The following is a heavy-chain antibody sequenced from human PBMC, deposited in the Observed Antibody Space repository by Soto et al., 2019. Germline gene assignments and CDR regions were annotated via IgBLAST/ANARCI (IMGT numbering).Heavy chain of an antibody. V-gene: IGHV1-69*06. CDR3: ARDRPHITIFGVVTAPYYYYYGMDV. D-gene: IGHD3-3*01. Sequence: SVKVSCKASGGTFSSYAISWVRQAPGQGLEWMGGIIPIFGTANYAQKFQGRVTITADKSTSTAYMELSSLRSEDTAVYYCARDRPHITIFGVVTAPYYYYYGMDVWGRGTTVTVSS. J-gene: IGHJ6*02. CDR1: GGTFSSYA. CDR2: IIPIFGTA.